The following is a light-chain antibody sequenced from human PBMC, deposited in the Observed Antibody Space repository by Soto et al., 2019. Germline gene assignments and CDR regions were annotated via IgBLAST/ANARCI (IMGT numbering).Light chain of an antibody. V-gene: IGKV3-15*01. CDR3: QQYNNWPRT. Sequence: EIVMTQSPATLSVSPGEGATLSCRASQSVSSNLAWYQQKPGQAPRLLIYGASTRATGIPVRFSGSASGTEFTLTISSLQSEDFAVYYCQQYNNWPRTFGQGTKVEIK. J-gene: IGKJ1*01. CDR1: QSVSSN. CDR2: GAS.